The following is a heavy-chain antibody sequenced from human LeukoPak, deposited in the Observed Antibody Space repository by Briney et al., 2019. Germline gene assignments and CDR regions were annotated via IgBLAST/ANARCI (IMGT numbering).Heavy chain of an antibody. CDR1: GFTFSSYA. CDR2: ISGIGGST. CDR3: AKYSSGWFFDY. Sequence: RGGSLRLSCAASGFTFSSYAMSWVRQAPGEGLGWVSAISGIGGSTYYADSVKGRFTISRDNSKNTLYLQMNSLRAENTVVYYCAKYSSGWFFDYWGQGTLVTVSS. J-gene: IGHJ4*02. D-gene: IGHD6-19*01. V-gene: IGHV3-23*01.